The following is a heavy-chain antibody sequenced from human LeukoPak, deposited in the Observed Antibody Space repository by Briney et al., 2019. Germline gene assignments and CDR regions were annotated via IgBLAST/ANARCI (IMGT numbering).Heavy chain of an antibody. D-gene: IGHD1-26*01. CDR2: MNPNSGYT. J-gene: IGHJ6*03. V-gene: IGHV1-8*01. CDR3: ARDLWELPQVGYYYMDV. CDR1: GYTFTSYD. Sequence: GASVKVSCKASGYTFTSYDINWVRQATGQGLEWMGWMNPNSGYTGYAQKFQGRVTMTRNTSISTAYMELSSLRSEDTAVYYCARDLWELPQVGYYYMDVWGKGTTVTVSS.